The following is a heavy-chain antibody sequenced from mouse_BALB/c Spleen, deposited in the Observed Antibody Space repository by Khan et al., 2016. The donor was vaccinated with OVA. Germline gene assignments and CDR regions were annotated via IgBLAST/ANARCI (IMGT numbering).Heavy chain of an antibody. Sequence: QMQLEESGPGLVAPSQSLSITCTVSGFSLSRYNIHWVRQPPGKGLEWLGMIWGGGGTDYNSTLISRLSIWKDNSKSQVLLKRNRQQTDDTARYYCARAYYRYDGYYAMDYWGQGTSVTVSS. CDR1: GFSLSRYN. V-gene: IGHV2-6-4*01. J-gene: IGHJ4*01. CDR3: ARAYYRYDGYYAMDY. D-gene: IGHD2-14*01. CDR2: IWGGGGT.